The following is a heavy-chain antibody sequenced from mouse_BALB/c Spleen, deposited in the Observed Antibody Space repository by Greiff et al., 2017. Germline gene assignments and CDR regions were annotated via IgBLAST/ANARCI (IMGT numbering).Heavy chain of an antibody. V-gene: IGHV14-3*02. CDR1: GFNIKDTY. CDR2: IDPANGNT. J-gene: IGHJ4*01. Sequence: VQLKQSGAELVKPGASVKLSCTASGFNIKDTYMHWVKQRPEQGLEWIGRIDPANGNTKYDPKFQGKATITADTSSNTAYLQLSSLTSEDTAVYYCAREGDSSGYAYYAMDYWGQGTSGTVSS. CDR3: AREGDSSGYAYYAMDY. D-gene: IGHD3-2*01.